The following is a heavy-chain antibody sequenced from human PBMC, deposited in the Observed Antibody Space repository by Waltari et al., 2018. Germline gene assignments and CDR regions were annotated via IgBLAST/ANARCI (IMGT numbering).Heavy chain of an antibody. CDR1: GFTVSRNY. V-gene: IGHV3-53*01. J-gene: IGHJ2*01. CDR2: IYXGGSI. CDR3: AREAPGYFXL. Sequence: VQLXESGGGXIQPGGSLRXSCAASGFTVSRNYMSWVRQATGXGLEGXSVIYXGGSIYYADSXKGRFTISRGNSKNTVYXQMNSLRVXXTXVXYCAREAPGYFXLWGRGTXVTVSS.